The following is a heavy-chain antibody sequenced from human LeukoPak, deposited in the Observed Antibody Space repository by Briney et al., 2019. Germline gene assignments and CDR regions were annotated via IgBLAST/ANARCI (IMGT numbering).Heavy chain of an antibody. CDR3: ARLDQTLYYDFWSGYFRFDY. V-gene: IGHV4-39*01. D-gene: IGHD3-3*01. CDR2: IYYSGST. J-gene: IGHJ4*02. CDR1: GGSISSSSYY. Sequence: SETLSLTCTVSGGSISSSSYYWGWIRQPPGKGLEWIGSIYYSGSTYYNPSLKSRVTISVDTSKNQFSLKLSSVTAADTAVYYCARLDQTLYYDFWSGYFRFDYWGQGTLVTVSS.